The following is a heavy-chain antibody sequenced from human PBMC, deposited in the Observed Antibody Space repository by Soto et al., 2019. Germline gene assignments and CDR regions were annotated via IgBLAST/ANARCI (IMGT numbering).Heavy chain of an antibody. CDR3: ARRTEGYFGY. J-gene: IGHJ4*02. Sequence: GGSLRLSCAASGFTFSDYTMTWVRQAPGKVLECISVILADYNTYYAGSVRGRFTISRDNSKNTLYLEMNSLRAEDTAVYYCARRTEGYFGYWGQGALVTVSS. V-gene: IGHV3-23*03. CDR2: ILADYNT. CDR1: GFTFSDYT.